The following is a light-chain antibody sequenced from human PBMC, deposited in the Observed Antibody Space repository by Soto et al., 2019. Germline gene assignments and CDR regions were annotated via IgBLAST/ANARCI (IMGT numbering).Light chain of an antibody. Sequence: QSVLTXPASVSGSPGQSITISCTGTSSDVGGYNYVSWYQQHPGKAPKLIIFEVSYRPSGISNRFSASKSGDTASLTISGLKADDEADYYCCSYTDSRTHIFGSGTKV. CDR3: CSYTDSRTHI. CDR2: EVS. J-gene: IGLJ1*01. V-gene: IGLV2-14*01. CDR1: SSDVGGYNY.